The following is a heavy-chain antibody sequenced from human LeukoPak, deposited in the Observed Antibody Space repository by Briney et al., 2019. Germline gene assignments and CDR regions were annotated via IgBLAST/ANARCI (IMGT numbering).Heavy chain of an antibody. CDR3: ARDGIYDSPV. CDR1: GFTVSSNY. Sequence: GGSLRLSCAASGFTVSSNYMSWVRQAPGKGLEWVSSISSSSSHKYYVDSVKGRFTISRDDAKNLLYLQMNSLRAEDTAVYYCARDGIYDSPVGGQGTLVTVSS. CDR2: ISSSSSHK. D-gene: IGHD3-22*01. V-gene: IGHV3-21*01. J-gene: IGHJ4*02.